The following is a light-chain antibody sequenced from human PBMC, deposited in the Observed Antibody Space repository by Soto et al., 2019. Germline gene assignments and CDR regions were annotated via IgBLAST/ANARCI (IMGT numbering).Light chain of an antibody. J-gene: IGKJ1*01. V-gene: IGKV3-20*01. CDR2: GAS. CDR3: QQLGT. Sequence: ENVLTQSPGTLSLSPGERATLSCRASQSVNSNYLAWYQQKPGQAPRLLIYGASIRATGIPDRFSGSGSGTAFTLTISRLEPEDFAVYYCQQLGTFGQGTKVEIK. CDR1: QSVNSNY.